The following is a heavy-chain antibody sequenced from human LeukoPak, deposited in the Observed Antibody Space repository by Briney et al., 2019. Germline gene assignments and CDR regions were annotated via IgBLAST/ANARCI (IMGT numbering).Heavy chain of an antibody. D-gene: IGHD4/OR15-4a*01. CDR1: GFTFSSST. J-gene: IGHJ5*02. Sequence: GGSLRLSCAASGFTFSSSTMNWVRQAPGKGLEWVSSISSSSNYIYYADSVKGRFTISRDNAKNSLYLQMNSLRAEGTAVYYCVRIPNSANFPNWFDPWGQGTLVTVSS. CDR2: ISSSSNYI. V-gene: IGHV3-21*01. CDR3: VRIPNSANFPNWFDP.